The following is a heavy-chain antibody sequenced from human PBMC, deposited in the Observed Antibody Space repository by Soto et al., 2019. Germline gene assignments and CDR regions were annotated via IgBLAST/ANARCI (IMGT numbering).Heavy chain of an antibody. J-gene: IGHJ4*01. Sequence: EVQLLESGGGLVQPGGSLRLSCAASGFTFSHYAMSWVRQAPGRGLEWVSTISGGDGSTYYADSVKGRFTISRDNSKNTLYLQMNSLRAEDTAVYYCAKTFNYGSGTYLYYFDYWGHGTLVTVSS. D-gene: IGHD3-10*01. CDR1: GFTFSHYA. V-gene: IGHV3-23*01. CDR2: ISGGDGST. CDR3: AKTFNYGSGTYLYYFDY.